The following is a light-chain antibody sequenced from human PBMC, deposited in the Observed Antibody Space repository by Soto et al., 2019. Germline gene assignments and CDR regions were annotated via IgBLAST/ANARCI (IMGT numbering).Light chain of an antibody. Sequence: EIVLTQSPATLSLSPGERATLSCRASRSIGTYLAWYPQKPGQAPRLLMYGASNRATGIPARFSGSGSATDFTLTISSLEPADFAVYYCQQRGNWPFTFGPGTKVDIK. CDR3: QQRGNWPFT. CDR2: GAS. CDR1: RSIGTY. J-gene: IGKJ3*01. V-gene: IGKV3-11*01.